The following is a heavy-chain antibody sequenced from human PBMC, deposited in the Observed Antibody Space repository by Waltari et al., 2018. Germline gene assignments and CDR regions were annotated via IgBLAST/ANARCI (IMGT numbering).Heavy chain of an antibody. CDR1: GFTFSNNY. Sequence: EVQLVESGGGLVQPGGSLRLSCAASGFTFSNNYMSWVRQAPGKGLEWVANIKPDGSEKNYVDSVKGRFTISIDNAKKSLYLQMNSLRAEDTALYYCARELSWSGRDYWGQGILVTVSS. V-gene: IGHV3-7*01. CDR3: ARELSWSGRDY. CDR2: IKPDGSEK. D-gene: IGHD3-3*01. J-gene: IGHJ4*02.